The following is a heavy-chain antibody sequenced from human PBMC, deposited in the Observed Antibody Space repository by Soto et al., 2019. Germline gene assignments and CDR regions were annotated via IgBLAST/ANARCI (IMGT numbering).Heavy chain of an antibody. V-gene: IGHV4-30-4*01. D-gene: IGHD3-10*01. CDR3: AREHYNSGWFDP. CDR1: GGSISSADYY. CDR2: IYYSRST. J-gene: IGHJ5*02. Sequence: QVELQESAAVLVEPSQTLSLTCTASGGSISSADYYWGWIRQPPGKGLEWIGYIYYSRSTYYNPSLKSSVAISLDTTNTQFSLKLPSVTAADTAVYYCAREHYNSGWFDPWGQGTLVTVSS.